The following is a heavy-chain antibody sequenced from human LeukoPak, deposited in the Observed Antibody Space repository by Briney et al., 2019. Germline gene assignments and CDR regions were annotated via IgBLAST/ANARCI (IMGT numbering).Heavy chain of an antibody. J-gene: IGHJ6*02. CDR1: GFTFSSYG. D-gene: IGHD4-17*01. CDR3: AKATVTTEGVHYGMDV. Sequence: GRSLRLSCAASGFTFSSYGMHCVRQAPGKGLEWVAVISYDGSNKYYADSVKGRFTISRDNSKNTLYLQMNSLRAEDTAVYYCAKATVTTEGVHYGMDVWGQGTTVTVSS. CDR2: ISYDGSNK. V-gene: IGHV3-30*18.